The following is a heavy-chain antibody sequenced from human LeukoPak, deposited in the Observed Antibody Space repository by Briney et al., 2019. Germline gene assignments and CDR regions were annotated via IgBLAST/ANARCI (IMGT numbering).Heavy chain of an antibody. CDR3: ATSSNWYYFDS. Sequence: PSETLSPTCTVSGGSISSGGSYWSWIRQHPGKSLEWIGYIYYSGGTYYNPSLKSRVTISVDTSKNQFSLKLSSVTAADTAVYYCATSSNWYYFDSRGQGTLVTVSS. J-gene: IGHJ4*02. CDR2: IYYSGGT. CDR1: GGSISSGGSY. D-gene: IGHD6-13*01. V-gene: IGHV4-31*03.